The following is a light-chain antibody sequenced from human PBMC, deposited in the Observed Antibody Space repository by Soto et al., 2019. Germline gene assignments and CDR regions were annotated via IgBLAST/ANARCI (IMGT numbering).Light chain of an antibody. V-gene: IGKV1-9*01. CDR3: QQLNSYSSWT. CDR1: QGISSY. Sequence: DIQLTQSPSFLSASVGDRVTITCRASQGISSYLAWYQQKPGKAPKLLXYAASTLQSGVPSRFSGSGSGTEFTLTISRLQPEDFATYYCQQLNSYSSWTFGQGTKVDIK. J-gene: IGKJ1*01. CDR2: AAS.